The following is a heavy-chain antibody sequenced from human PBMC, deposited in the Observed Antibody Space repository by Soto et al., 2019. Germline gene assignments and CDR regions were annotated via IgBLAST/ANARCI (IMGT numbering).Heavy chain of an antibody. CDR2: IIPIFGTA. J-gene: IGHJ1*01. Sequence: QVQLVQSGAEVKKPGSSVKVSCKASGGTFSSYAISWVRQAPGQGLEWMGGIIPIFGTANYAQKLQGRVTITADESTSTAYMELSSLRSEDTAVYYCARPESSSLPPLSEYFQHWGQGTLVTVSS. CDR1: GGTFSSYA. CDR3: ARPESSSLPPLSEYFQH. D-gene: IGHD6-6*01. V-gene: IGHV1-69*01.